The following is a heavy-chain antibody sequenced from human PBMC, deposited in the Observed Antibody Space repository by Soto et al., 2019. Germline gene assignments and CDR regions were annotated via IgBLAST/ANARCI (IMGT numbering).Heavy chain of an antibody. CDR3: AKVTDIVVVVAATLSAGMDV. J-gene: IGHJ6*02. Sequence: PGGSLRLSCAASGFTFSSYGMHWVRQAPGKGLEWVAVISYDGSNKYYADSVKGRFTISRDNSKNTLYLQMNSLRAEDTAVYYCAKVTDIVVVVAATLSAGMDVWGQGTTVTVSS. CDR2: ISYDGSNK. V-gene: IGHV3-30*18. CDR1: GFTFSSYG. D-gene: IGHD2-15*01.